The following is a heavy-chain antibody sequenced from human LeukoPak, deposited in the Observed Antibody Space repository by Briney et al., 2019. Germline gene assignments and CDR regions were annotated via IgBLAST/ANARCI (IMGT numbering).Heavy chain of an antibody. CDR1: GFTFSSYA. V-gene: IGHV3-30*04. J-gene: IGHJ4*02. CDR3: ARDLVGATRFDY. CDR2: ISYDGGNK. D-gene: IGHD1-26*01. Sequence: GGSLRLSCAASGFTFSSYAMHWVRQAPGKGLEWVAVISYDGGNKYYADSVKGRFTISRDNSKNTLYLQMNSLRAEDTAVYYCARDLVGATRFDYWGQGTLVTVSS.